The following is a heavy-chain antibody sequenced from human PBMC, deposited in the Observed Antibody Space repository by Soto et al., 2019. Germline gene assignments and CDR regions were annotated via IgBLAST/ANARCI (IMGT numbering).Heavy chain of an antibody. J-gene: IGHJ5*02. D-gene: IGHD3-10*01. Sequence: PGGSLRLSCAASGFPFSNAWMSWVRQAPGKGLEWVARIKTKTDGGTTDYAAPVKGRFSISRDDPKNTLYLQMNSLKTEDTAVYYCSTGVGLVRGVHVTWGQGTLVTVSS. CDR2: IKTKTDGGTT. V-gene: IGHV3-15*01. CDR1: GFPFSNAW. CDR3: STGVGLVRGVHVT.